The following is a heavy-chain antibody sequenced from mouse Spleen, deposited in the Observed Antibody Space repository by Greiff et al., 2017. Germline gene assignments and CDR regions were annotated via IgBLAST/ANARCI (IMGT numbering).Heavy chain of an antibody. CDR1: GYTFTSYW. Sequence: QVQLQQSGAELVKPGASVKMSCKVSGYTFTSYWITWVKQRPGQGLEWIGDIYPGSGSTNYNEKFKSKATLTVDTSFSTAYMQLSSLTSEDSAVYYCARAYYSNYPDYWGQGTTLTVSS. CDR2: IYPGSGST. J-gene: IGHJ2*01. CDR3: ARAYYSNYPDY. V-gene: IGHV1-55*01. D-gene: IGHD2-5*01.